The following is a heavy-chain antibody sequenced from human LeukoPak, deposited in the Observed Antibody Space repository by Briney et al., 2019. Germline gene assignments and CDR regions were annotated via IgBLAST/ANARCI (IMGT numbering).Heavy chain of an antibody. CDR3: ARTLYGGNSYKYHYAMDV. V-gene: IGHV4-59*01. D-gene: IGHD4-23*01. CDR1: GGSISSNY. CDR2: IYHSAST. J-gene: IGHJ6*02. Sequence: SETLSLTCTVSGGSISSNYWSWIRQSPGKGLEWIGYIYHSASTNYNPALKSRVTISEDTSKNQFSLKLNSVTAADTAVYYCARTLYGGNSYKYHYAMDVWGQGTTVTVSS.